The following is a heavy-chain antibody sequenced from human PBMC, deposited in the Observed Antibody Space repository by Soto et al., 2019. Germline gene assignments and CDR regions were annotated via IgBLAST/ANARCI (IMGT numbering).Heavy chain of an antibody. V-gene: IGHV1-46*01. CDR2: INPSLGST. D-gene: IGHD3-22*01. J-gene: IGHJ4*02. Sequence: ASVKVSCKASGYTFTSYYMHWMRQAPGQGLEWMGMINPSLGSTSYAQKFQGRVTMTRDTSTSVVYLELSSLRSEDTAVYYCATYYFDASGYYYFHYWGQGTLVTVSS. CDR3: ATYYFDASGYYYFHY. CDR1: GYTFTSYY.